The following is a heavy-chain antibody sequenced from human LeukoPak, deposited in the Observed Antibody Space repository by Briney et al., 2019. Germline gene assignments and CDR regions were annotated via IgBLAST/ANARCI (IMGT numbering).Heavy chain of an antibody. Sequence: GGSLRLSCAASGFSFSTYAMHWVRQAPGKGLEWVSAISGSGGSTYYADSVKGRFTISRDNSKNTLYLQMNSLRAEDTAVYYCAKVPAAYCGGDCYYDYWGQGTLVTVSS. V-gene: IGHV3-23*01. CDR2: ISGSGGST. CDR3: AKVPAAYCGGDCYYDY. J-gene: IGHJ4*02. CDR1: GFSFSTYA. D-gene: IGHD2-21*02.